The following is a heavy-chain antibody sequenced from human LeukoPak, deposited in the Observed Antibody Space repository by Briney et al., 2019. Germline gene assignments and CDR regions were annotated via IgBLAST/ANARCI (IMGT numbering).Heavy chain of an antibody. D-gene: IGHD6-19*01. V-gene: IGHV1-8*01. Sequence: ASVKVSCKASGYTFTSCDINWVRQPTGQGLEWMGWMNPNSGNTGYGQSFQGRITMTRDISIGTAYMELSNLTSEDTAVYYCTRGSSGRRDNWGQGTLVTVSA. CDR1: GYTFTSCD. J-gene: IGHJ4*02. CDR2: MNPNSGNT. CDR3: TRGSSGRRDN.